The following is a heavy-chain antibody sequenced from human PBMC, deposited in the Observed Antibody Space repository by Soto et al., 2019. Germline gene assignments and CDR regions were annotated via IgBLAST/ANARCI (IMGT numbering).Heavy chain of an antibody. J-gene: IGHJ6*02. D-gene: IGHD3-10*01. CDR2: INTGSGNT. V-gene: IGHV1-3*04. CDR1: GYAFSSYA. Sequence: ASVKVSCKASGYAFSSYAMHWVRQAPGQRLEWMGWINTGSGNTEYSQNFQDRITITRDTSASTVYMELSGLRSEDTAVYYCARRGYGPGFPYYYGMDVWGQGTTVTVSS. CDR3: ARRGYGPGFPYYYGMDV.